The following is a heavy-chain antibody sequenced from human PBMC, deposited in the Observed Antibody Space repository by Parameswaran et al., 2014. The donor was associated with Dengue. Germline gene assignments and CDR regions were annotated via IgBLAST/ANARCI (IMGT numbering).Heavy chain of an antibody. D-gene: IGHD6-13*01. Sequence: WVRQAPGQGLEWMGRINPNSGGTNYAQKFQGRVTMTRDTSISTAYMELSRLRSDDTAVYYCARAYTGYSSSWYEGYNWFDPWGQGTLVTVSS. V-gene: IGHV1-2*06. J-gene: IGHJ5*02. CDR2: INPNSGGT. CDR3: ARAYTGYSSSWYEGYNWFDP.